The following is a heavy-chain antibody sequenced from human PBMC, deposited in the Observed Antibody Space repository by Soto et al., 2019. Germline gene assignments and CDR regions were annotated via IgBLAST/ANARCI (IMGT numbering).Heavy chain of an antibody. CDR1: GFTFSSYW. J-gene: IGHJ4*02. D-gene: IGHD6-13*01. Sequence: GGSLRLSCAASGFTFSSYWMHWVRQAPGKGLVWVSRINSDGSSTSYADSVKGRFTISRDNAKNTLYLQMNSLRAEDTAVYYCARRYSRSWHFDYWGQGTLVTVSS. CDR3: ARRYSRSWHFDY. CDR2: INSDGSST. V-gene: IGHV3-74*01.